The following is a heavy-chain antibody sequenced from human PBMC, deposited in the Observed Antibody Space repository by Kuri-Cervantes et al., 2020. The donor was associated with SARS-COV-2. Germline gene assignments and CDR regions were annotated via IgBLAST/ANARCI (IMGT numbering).Heavy chain of an antibody. CDR1: GFTFSSYW. CDR3: ARVRSIQLWYYYYYYYYYMDV. J-gene: IGHJ6*03. V-gene: IGHV3-7*01. CDR2: IKQDGSEK. Sequence: GESLKISCAASGFTFSSYWMSWVRQAPGKGLEWVANIKQDGSEKYYVDSVKGRFTISRDNAKNSLYLQMNSLRAEDTSVYYCARVRSIQLWYYYYYYYYYMDVWGKGTTVTVSS. D-gene: IGHD5-18*01.